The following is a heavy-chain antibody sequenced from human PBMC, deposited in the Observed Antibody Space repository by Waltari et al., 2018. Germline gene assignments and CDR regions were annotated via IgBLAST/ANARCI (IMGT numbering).Heavy chain of an antibody. CDR1: GFTFSSYA. J-gene: IGHJ6*03. D-gene: IGHD3-22*01. CDR3: AKDYWANMIGRPYYYMDV. CDR2: ISGSGGST. Sequence: EVQLVESGGGLVQPGGSLRLSCAASGFTFSSYAMSWVRQAPGKGLEWVSAISGSGGSTYYADSVKGRFTISRDNSKNTLYLQMNSLRAEDTAVYYCAKDYWANMIGRPYYYMDVWGKGTTVTVSS. V-gene: IGHV3-23*04.